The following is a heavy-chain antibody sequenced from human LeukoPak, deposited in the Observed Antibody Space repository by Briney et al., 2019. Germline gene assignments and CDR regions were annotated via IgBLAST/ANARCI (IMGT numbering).Heavy chain of an antibody. CDR3: ATQRRDSGWSIDY. J-gene: IGHJ4*02. V-gene: IGHV3-30*03. Sequence: GTSLRLSCAASGFTFVDYGMHWVRQAPGKGLQWVAFISYDGSNTFSKDSVKGRFTLSRDNSKNTLYLQMNSLRPEDTAVYYCATQRRDSGWSIDYWGQGTLVTVSS. CDR2: ISYDGSNT. CDR1: GFTFVDYG. D-gene: IGHD6-19*01.